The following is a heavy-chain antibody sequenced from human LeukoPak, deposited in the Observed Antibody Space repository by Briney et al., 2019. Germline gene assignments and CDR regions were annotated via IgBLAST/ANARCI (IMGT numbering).Heavy chain of an antibody. D-gene: IGHD1-14*01. CDR3: ATETNGRHYDY. V-gene: IGHV3-21*06. J-gene: IGHJ4*02. Sequence: GGSLRLSCTTSGLTFSTSGFNWVRQAPGKGLGWVASIGPTGFDTYHAGSIKGRFTISRDNANNFLYPQMDSLRAEDTAVYYCATETNGRHYDYWGQGTLLTVSS. CDR1: GLTFSTSG. CDR2: IGPTGFDT.